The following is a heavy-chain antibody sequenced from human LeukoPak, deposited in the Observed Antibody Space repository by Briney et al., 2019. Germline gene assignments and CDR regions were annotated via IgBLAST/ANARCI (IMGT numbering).Heavy chain of an antibody. CDR1: RFTFSSYW. V-gene: IGHV3-7*01. CDR2: IKQDGSEK. J-gene: IGHJ3*02. Sequence: GGSLRLSCAASRFTFSSYWMSWVRQAPGKGLEWVANIKQDGSEKYYVDSVKGRFTISRDNAKNSLYLQMNSLRAEDTAVYYCARDYYDILTGYTGAFDIWGQGAMVTVSS. D-gene: IGHD3-9*01. CDR3: ARDYYDILTGYTGAFDI.